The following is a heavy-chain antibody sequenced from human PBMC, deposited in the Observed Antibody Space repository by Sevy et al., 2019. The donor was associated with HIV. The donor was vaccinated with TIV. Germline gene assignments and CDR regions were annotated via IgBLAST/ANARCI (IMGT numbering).Heavy chain of an antibody. J-gene: IGHJ4*02. CDR3: ALAAQVTMKVAGGFFEY. CDR2: IIPIFGTT. D-gene: IGHD3-22*01. Sequence: ASVKVSCKASGGTFSRYPFSWVRQAPGQGLEWMGGIIPIFGTTNYAQKFQGRVTITADESTSKAYMELSSLRSEDTAVYYCALAAQVTMKVAGGFFEYWGKGTLVTVSS. V-gene: IGHV1-69*13. CDR1: GGTFSRYP.